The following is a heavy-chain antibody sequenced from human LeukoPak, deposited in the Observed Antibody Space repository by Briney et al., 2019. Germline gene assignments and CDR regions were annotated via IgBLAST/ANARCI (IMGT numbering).Heavy chain of an antibody. V-gene: IGHV4-39*01. CDR2: IYYSGIS. D-gene: IGHD3-22*01. J-gene: IGHJ4*02. CDR1: GDSISSNNFH. Sequence: SETLSLTCTVSGDSISSNNFHWGWIRRPPGKGLEWVGSIYYSGISYYNPSLKSRVSISVDASNNQSSLKLSSVTAADTAVLYCARPPYDTSDSCYCDYWGQGTLVSVSS. CDR3: ARPPYDTSDSCYCDY.